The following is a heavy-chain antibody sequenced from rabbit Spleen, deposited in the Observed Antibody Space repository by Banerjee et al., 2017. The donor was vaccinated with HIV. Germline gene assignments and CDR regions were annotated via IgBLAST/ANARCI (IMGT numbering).Heavy chain of an antibody. CDR2: IEAGSSGFT. D-gene: IGHD4-1*01. CDR1: GVSFSGSSY. CDR3: ARDLTGVIGWNFGW. J-gene: IGHJ3*01. Sequence: QSLEESGGDLVKPGASLTLTCKASGVSFSGSSYMCWVRQAPGKGLEWIACIEAGSSGFTYFASWAKGRFTISKTSSTTVTLQMTSLTAADTATYFCARDLTGVIGWNFGWWGQGTLVTVS. V-gene: IGHV1S40*01.